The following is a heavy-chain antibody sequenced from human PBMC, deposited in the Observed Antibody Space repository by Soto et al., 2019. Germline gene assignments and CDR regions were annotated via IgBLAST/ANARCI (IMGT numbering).Heavy chain of an antibody. Sequence: QVQLVQSGAEVQKPGSSVKVSCKASGGTFSSYAISWVRQAPGQGLEWMGGIIPIFGTANYAQKFQGRVTITADESTSTAYMELSSLRSEDTAVYYCAREYYDFWSGYYRGGDYGMDVWGQGTTVTVSS. CDR2: IIPIFGTA. D-gene: IGHD3-3*01. CDR1: GGTFSSYA. J-gene: IGHJ6*02. V-gene: IGHV1-69*01. CDR3: AREYYDFWSGYYRGGDYGMDV.